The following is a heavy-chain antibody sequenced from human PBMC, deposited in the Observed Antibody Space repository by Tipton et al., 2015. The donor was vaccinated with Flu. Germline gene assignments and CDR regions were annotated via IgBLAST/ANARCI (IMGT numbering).Heavy chain of an antibody. CDR3: ARVSDNSGYSDGGVDY. CDR1: GFTVSGHY. J-gene: IGHJ4*02. D-gene: IGHD3-22*01. CDR2: IYSGGST. Sequence: SLRLSCAASGFTVSGHYMSWVRQAPGKGLEWVSIIYSGGSTYYADSVKGRFTISRDNSKNTLYLQMNSLRAGDTAVYYCARVSDNSGYSDGGVDYWGQGTLVTVAS. V-gene: IGHV3-53*01.